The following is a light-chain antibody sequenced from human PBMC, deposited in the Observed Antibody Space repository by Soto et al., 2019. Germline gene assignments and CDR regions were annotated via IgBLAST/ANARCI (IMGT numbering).Light chain of an antibody. CDR1: SSDVGTYNL. V-gene: IGLV2-23*01. CDR3: CSYAGNSTFV. CDR2: EDT. J-gene: IGLJ1*01. Sequence: QSVLTQPASVSGSPGQSITISCTGTSSDVGTYNLVSWYQQYPGKAPKLMIFEDTKRPSGVSNRFSGSKSGNTASLTISGLQDDDEADYYCCSYAGNSTFVFGSGTKV.